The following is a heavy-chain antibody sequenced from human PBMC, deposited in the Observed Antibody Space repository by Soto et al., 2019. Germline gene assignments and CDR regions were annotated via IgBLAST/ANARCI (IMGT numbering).Heavy chain of an antibody. D-gene: IGHD3-3*01. CDR1: GFTFSSYA. Sequence: SGGSLRLSCAASGFTFSSYAMHWVRQAPGKGLEWVAVISYDGSNKYYADSVKGRFTISRDNSKNTLYLQMNSLRAEDTAVYYCARDLDGFTIFGVALDRSHCYYYYGMAVPGQRSTVTVSS. CDR3: ARDLDGFTIFGVALDRSHCYYYYGMAV. J-gene: IGHJ6*02. V-gene: IGHV3-30-3*01. CDR2: ISYDGSNK.